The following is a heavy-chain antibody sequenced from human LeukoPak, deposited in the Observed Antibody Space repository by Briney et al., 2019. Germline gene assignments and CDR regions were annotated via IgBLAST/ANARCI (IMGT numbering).Heavy chain of an antibody. CDR3: ARGGGGDYGSPSYDY. CDR1: GGSISSYY. D-gene: IGHD2-21*02. Sequence: PETLSLTCTVSGGSISSYYWSWIRQPPGKGLEWIGYIYYSGSTNYNPSLKSRVTISVDTSKNQFSLKLSSVTAADTAVYYCARGGGGDYGSPSYDYWGQGTLVTVSS. V-gene: IGHV4-59*01. J-gene: IGHJ4*02. CDR2: IYYSGST.